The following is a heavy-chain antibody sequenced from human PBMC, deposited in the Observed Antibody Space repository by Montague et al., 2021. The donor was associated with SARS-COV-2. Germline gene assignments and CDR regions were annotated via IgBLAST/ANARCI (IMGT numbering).Heavy chain of an antibody. Sequence: SETLSLTCAVRGGSFSTYSWNWIRQPPGKGLEWIGEIHHGGSTNYNPSLKSRATISADTSKNQFSLKLTSVAAADTAVYYCARLGDGVVPSPILGVGPYYSYYYMDVWGKGTTVTVSS. CDR1: GGSFSTYS. J-gene: IGHJ6*03. D-gene: IGHD3-10*01. CDR3: ARLGDGVVPSPILGVGPYYSYYYMDV. V-gene: IGHV4-34*01. CDR2: IHHGGST.